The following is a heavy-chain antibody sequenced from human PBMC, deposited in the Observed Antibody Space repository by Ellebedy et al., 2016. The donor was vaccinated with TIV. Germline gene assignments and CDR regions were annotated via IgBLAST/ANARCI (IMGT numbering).Heavy chain of an antibody. V-gene: IGHV3-23*01. D-gene: IGHD1-26*01. CDR3: VRYGATVLDY. J-gene: IGHJ4*02. Sequence: GGSLRLXXAASGFTFSSYAMSWVRQAPGKGLEWVSAISGSGGSTYYADSVKGRFTISRDNSKNTLYLQMNSLRAEDTAVYYCVRYGATVLDYWGQGTLVTVSS. CDR2: ISGSGGST. CDR1: GFTFSSYA.